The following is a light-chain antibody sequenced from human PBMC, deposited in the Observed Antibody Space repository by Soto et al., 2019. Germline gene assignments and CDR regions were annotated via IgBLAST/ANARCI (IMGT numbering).Light chain of an antibody. CDR3: QQFGNSPQT. J-gene: IGKJ1*01. V-gene: IGKV3-20*01. CDR2: AAS. Sequence: PGERATLSCRASQSINSNYFAWYQQKPGQAPRLLIYAASSRATGIPDRFSGSGSGTDFTLTINRLEPEDFAVYYCQQFGNSPQTFDQGTKVEIK. CDR1: QSINSNY.